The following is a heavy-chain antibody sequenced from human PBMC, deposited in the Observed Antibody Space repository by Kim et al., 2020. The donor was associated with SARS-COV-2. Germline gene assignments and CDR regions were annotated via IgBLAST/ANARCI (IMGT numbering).Heavy chain of an antibody. V-gene: IGHV3-43*01. J-gene: IGHJ3*02. Sequence: DSVKGRFTIYRDNSKNSLYLQMNSLRTEDTALYYCAKDSRDFGVVIRFDIWGQGTMVTVSS. D-gene: IGHD3-3*01. CDR3: AKDSRDFGVVIRFDI.